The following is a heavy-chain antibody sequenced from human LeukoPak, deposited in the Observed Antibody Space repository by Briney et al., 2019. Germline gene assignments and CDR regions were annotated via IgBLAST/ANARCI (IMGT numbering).Heavy chain of an antibody. Sequence: GGSLRLSCAASGFTFSSYAMSWVRQAPGKGLEWVSAISGSGGSTYYADSVEGRFTVSRDNSKNTLYLQMNSLRAEDTAVYYCAGTYYYDSSGYYYFDYWGQGTLVTVSS. CDR1: GFTFSSYA. CDR3: AGTYYYDSSGYYYFDY. D-gene: IGHD3-22*01. CDR2: ISGSGGST. J-gene: IGHJ4*02. V-gene: IGHV3-23*01.